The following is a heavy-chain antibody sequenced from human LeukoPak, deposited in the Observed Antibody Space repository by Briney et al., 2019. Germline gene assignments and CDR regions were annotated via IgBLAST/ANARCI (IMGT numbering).Heavy chain of an antibody. D-gene: IGHD6-19*01. Sequence: ASVKVSCKASGYTFTGYYMHWVRQAPGQGLEWMGWINPNSGGTNYAQKFQGRVTMTRDTSISTAYMELSRLRSDDTAVYYCAREILSYSSGCSDYWGQGTLVTVSS. CDR3: AREILSYSSGCSDY. CDR2: INPNSGGT. V-gene: IGHV1-2*02. J-gene: IGHJ4*02. CDR1: GYTFTGYY.